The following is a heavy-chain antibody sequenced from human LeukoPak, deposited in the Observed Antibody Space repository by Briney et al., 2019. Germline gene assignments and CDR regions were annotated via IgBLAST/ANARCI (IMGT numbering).Heavy chain of an antibody. CDR1: GFAFDDYG. V-gene: IGHV3-20*04. J-gene: IGHJ3*02. CDR3: ARDMEAMIVVVNDAFDI. Sequence: GGSLRLSCAASGFAFDDYGMSWVRQAPGKGLEWVSGINWNGGSTGCADSVKGRFTISRDNAKNSLYLQTNSLRAEDTALYYCARDMEAMIVVVNDAFDIWGQGTMVTVSS. D-gene: IGHD3-22*01. CDR2: INWNGGST.